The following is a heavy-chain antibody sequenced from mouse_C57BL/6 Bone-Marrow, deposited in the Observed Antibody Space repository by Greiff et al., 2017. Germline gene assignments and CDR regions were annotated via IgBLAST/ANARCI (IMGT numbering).Heavy chain of an antibody. CDR3: SRASGLRFAY. Sequence: QVQLQQPGAELVKPGASVKMSCKASGYTFTSYWITWVKQRPGQGLEWIGDIYPGSGSTNYNEKLKSKATLTVDTPSSTAYMQLSSLTSEDSAVYYCSRASGLRFAYWGQGTLVTVSA. D-gene: IGHD2-4*01. CDR2: IYPGSGST. CDR1: GYTFTSYW. J-gene: IGHJ3*01. V-gene: IGHV1-55*01.